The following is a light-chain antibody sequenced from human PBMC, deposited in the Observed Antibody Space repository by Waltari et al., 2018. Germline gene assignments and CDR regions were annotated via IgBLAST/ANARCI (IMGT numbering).Light chain of an antibody. CDR1: QSVLYSSNNRSY. CDR2: WAS. V-gene: IGKV4-1*01. J-gene: IGKJ2*01. Sequence: DIVMTQSPDSLAVSLGERATINCKSSQSVLYSSNNRSYLACNLQKPGQPPKLLLYWASTRESGVPDRFSGSGSGTDFTLTISSLQAEDVAVYYCQQYYSTPYTFGQGTKLEIK. CDR3: QQYYSTPYT.